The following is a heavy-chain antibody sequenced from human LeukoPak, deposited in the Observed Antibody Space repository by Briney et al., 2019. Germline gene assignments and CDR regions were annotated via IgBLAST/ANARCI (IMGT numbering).Heavy chain of an antibody. CDR1: GYTFTVYY. Sequence: ASVKVSCKASGYTFTVYYMHWGRQAPGQGLGRMGWINPNSGGTNYAKKFQGRGTMTRDTSISTASMELSRLKSDDTGVYYCARTSNKWGAFDIWGQGTMVTVSS. CDR3: ARTSNKWGAFDI. J-gene: IGHJ3*02. D-gene: IGHD1-26*01. V-gene: IGHV1-2*02. CDR2: INPNSGGT.